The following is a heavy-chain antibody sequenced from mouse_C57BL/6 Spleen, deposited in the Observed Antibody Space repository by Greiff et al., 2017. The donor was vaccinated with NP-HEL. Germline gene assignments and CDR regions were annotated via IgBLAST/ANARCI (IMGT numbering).Heavy chain of an antibody. CDR3: ARDLYDYDTWFAY. Sequence: QVQLQQPGTELVKPGASVKLSCKASGYTFTSYWMHWVKQRPGQGLEWIGDINPSNGGTNYNEKFKSKATLTVDKSSSAAYMQLSSLTSEDSAVYYCARDLYDYDTWFAYWGQGTLVTVSA. J-gene: IGHJ3*01. V-gene: IGHV1-53*01. CDR2: INPSNGGT. CDR1: GYTFTSYW. D-gene: IGHD2-4*01.